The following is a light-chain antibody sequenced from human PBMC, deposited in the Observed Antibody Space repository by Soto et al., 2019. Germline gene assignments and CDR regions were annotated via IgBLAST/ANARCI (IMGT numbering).Light chain of an antibody. J-gene: IGKJ5*01. CDR2: LAS. CDR3: QQAASFPIT. V-gene: IGKV1-39*01. Sequence: DIQMTQSPSSRSASLGDRVTVTCRASQKIHNFVSWYQQKPGQAPKLLIFLASTLESGVPSRFGGSGSGTDFTLTINSLQPEDFATYYCQQAASFPITFGQGTRLEIK. CDR1: QKIHNF.